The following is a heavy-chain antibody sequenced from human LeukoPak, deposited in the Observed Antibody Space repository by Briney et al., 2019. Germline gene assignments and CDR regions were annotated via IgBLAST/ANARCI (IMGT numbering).Heavy chain of an antibody. D-gene: IGHD3-3*01. CDR1: GFTFSSYD. CDR2: IRYDGSNK. J-gene: IGHJ4*02. CDR3: ARTYYDFWSGYYSHEGNPFDY. Sequence: GGSLRLSCAASGFTFSSYDMHWVRQAPGKGLEWVAFIRYDGSNKYYADSVKGRFTISRDNSKNTLYLQMNSLRAEDTAVYYCARTYYDFWSGYYSHEGNPFDYWGQGTLVTVSS. V-gene: IGHV3-30*02.